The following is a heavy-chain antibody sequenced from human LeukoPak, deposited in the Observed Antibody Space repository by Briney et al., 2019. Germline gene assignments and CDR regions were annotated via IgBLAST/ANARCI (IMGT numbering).Heavy chain of an antibody. CDR3: ARIGSYYGDAFDI. Sequence: ASVKVSCKASVYTFTSYDIFWVRQATGQGLEWMGWMKPNSGNTGYAQEFQGRVTITRDTSASTAYMELSSLRSEDMAVYYCARIGSYYGDAFDIWGQGTMVTVSS. D-gene: IGHD1-26*01. CDR1: VYTFTSYD. J-gene: IGHJ3*02. CDR2: MKPNSGNT. V-gene: IGHV1-8*01.